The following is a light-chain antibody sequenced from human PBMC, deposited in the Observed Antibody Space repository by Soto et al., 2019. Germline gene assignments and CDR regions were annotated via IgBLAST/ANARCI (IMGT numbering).Light chain of an antibody. Sequence: DIQMTQSPSSVSASVGDRVTITCRASQGINTWLAWYLQKPGKAPKLLIYAASRLQSGVPSRFSGSGSGTEFTLTISSLQPEDFATYYCQQSNSFPWTFGQGTKVDIK. J-gene: IGKJ1*01. CDR1: QGINTW. CDR2: AAS. CDR3: QQSNSFPWT. V-gene: IGKV1-12*01.